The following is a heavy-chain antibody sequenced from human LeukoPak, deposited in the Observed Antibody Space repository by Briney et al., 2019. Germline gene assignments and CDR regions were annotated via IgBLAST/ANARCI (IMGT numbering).Heavy chain of an antibody. V-gene: IGHV3-30*04. D-gene: IGHD1-26*01. CDR1: GFTFSIYA. CDR3: GRGGSELIEQGALGY. J-gene: IGHJ4*02. CDR2: ISYDGSNK. Sequence: RGALRLPCAASGFTFSIYAMHWVRQAPGKGLEWGAVISYDGSNKYYADSVKGRFTISRDNSKNTLYLQRNSLRAEDTAVYCCGRGGSELIEQGALGYWGQGTLVTVSS.